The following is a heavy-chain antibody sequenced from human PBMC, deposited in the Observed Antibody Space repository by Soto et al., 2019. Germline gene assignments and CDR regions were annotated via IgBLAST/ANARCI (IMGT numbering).Heavy chain of an antibody. CDR1: GFTFSSYG. CDR2: ISSSGSSI. V-gene: IGHV3-48*03. D-gene: IGHD4-4*01. Sequence: GGSLRLSCAASGFTFSSYGMPCVRQAPWKGLEWFSYISSSGSSIYYADSVKGRFTISRDNATNALYLQMNSMRAEDTAVYYCARWRPRTVPTFIYYYYRLNVWGQGPTVNVSS. CDR3: ARWRPRTVPTFIYYYYRLNV. J-gene: IGHJ6*02.